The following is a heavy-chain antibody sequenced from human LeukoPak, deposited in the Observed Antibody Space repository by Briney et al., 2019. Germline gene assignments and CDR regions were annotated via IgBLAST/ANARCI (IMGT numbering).Heavy chain of an antibody. CDR1: GFSFSNYY. Sequence: GGSLRLSCAAPGFSFSNYYMTWVRQAPGKGLEWVANIKQDGSEKYYVDSVKGRFSISRDNAKNSLYLQMNSLRAEDTAVYFCARVVYYDSSGYYQGGFDYWGQGTLVTVSS. V-gene: IGHV3-7*01. CDR2: IKQDGSEK. J-gene: IGHJ4*02. D-gene: IGHD3-22*01. CDR3: ARVVYYDSSGYYQGGFDY.